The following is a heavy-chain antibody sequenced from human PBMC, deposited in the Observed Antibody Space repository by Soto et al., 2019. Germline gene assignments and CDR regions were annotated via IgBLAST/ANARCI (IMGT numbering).Heavy chain of an antibody. CDR2: IYYSGST. CDR1: GGSISSGGYY. CDR3: ARDKIVPAAHYYYYYMDV. D-gene: IGHD2-2*01. Sequence: SETLSLTCTVSGGSISSGGYYWSWIRQHPGKGLEWIGYIYYSGSTYYNPSLKSRVTISVDTSKNQFSLKLSSVTAADTAVYYCARDKIVPAAHYYYYYMDVWGKGTTVTVSS. J-gene: IGHJ6*03. V-gene: IGHV4-31*03.